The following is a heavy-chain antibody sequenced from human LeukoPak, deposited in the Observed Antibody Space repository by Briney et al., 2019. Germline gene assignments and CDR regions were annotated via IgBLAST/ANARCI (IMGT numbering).Heavy chain of an antibody. CDR2: IYDSGST. J-gene: IGHJ5*02. CDR1: GGSISSYY. Sequence: PSETLSLTCTVSGGSISSYYCSWIRQPPGKGLDLIGYIYDSGSTNYNPSLKGRVTISVDTSKKQFSLKLMSVTAADTAVYYCERGGLSGWFDPWAQGPLVTVSS. D-gene: IGHD2-15*01. CDR3: ERGGLSGWFDP. V-gene: IGHV4-59*01.